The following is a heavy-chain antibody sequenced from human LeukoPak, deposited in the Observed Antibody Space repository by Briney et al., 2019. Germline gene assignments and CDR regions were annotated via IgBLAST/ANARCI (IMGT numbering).Heavy chain of an antibody. V-gene: IGHV3-74*01. CDR2: ISSDGSSS. CDR1: GFSFSSYW. Sequence: PGGSLRLSCAASGFSFSSYWMHWVRQAPGKGLVWVSRISSDGSSSSYADSAKGRFTISRGNAKNTLYLQMNSLRAEDTAVYYCTRDHYSSSWYWGQGTLVTVSS. CDR3: TRDHYSSSWY. D-gene: IGHD6-13*01. J-gene: IGHJ4*02.